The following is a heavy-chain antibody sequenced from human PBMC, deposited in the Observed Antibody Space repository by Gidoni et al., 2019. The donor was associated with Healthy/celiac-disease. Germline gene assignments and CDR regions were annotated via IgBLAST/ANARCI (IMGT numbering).Heavy chain of an antibody. J-gene: IGHJ4*02. Sequence: QVHLQESGPGLVKPSQTLSLPFTFSGGSISSGDYYWSWIRQPPGKGLEWIGYIYYSGSTYYNPSLKSRVTISVDTSKNQFSLKLSSVTAADTAVYYCARDTTVTGYVDYWGQGTLVTVSS. CDR2: IYYSGST. V-gene: IGHV4-30-4*01. CDR1: GGSISSGDYY. D-gene: IGHD4-17*01. CDR3: ARDTTVTGYVDY.